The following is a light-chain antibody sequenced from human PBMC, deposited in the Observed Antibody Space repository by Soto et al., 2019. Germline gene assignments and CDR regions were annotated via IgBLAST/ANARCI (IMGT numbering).Light chain of an antibody. J-gene: IGKJ1*01. V-gene: IGKV1-12*01. Sequence: DIQMTQSPFFVAASIGDRINMTCRASKPIKTWLAWYQQSPGKAPKLLITDASRLQPGVPSRFSGSGSGTDFTLIITALQAEDFGIFYCQQADTLPRTFGPGTRVEV. CDR2: DAS. CDR3: QQADTLPRT. CDR1: KPIKTW.